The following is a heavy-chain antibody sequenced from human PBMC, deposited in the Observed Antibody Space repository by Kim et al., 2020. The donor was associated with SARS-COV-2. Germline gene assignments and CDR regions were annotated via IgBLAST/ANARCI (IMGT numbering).Heavy chain of an antibody. D-gene: IGHD6-25*01. Sequence: SETLSLTCAVSGGSISSGGYSWSWIRQPPGKGLEWIGYIYHSGSTYYNPSLKSRVTISVDRAKNQFSLKLSSVTAADTAVYYCARGPRGSAFDYWGQGTLVTVSS. CDR1: GGSISSGGYS. CDR3: ARGPRGSAFDY. V-gene: IGHV4-30-2*01. CDR2: IYHSGST. J-gene: IGHJ4*02.